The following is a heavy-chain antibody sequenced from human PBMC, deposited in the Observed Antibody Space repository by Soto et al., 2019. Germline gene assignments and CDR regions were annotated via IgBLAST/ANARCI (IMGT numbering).Heavy chain of an antibody. CDR2: IWYDGSNK. CDR3: AREEDGIVVVPAAIGVGFDY. Sequence: QVQLVESGGGVVQPGRSLRLSCAASGFTFSSYGMHWVRQAPGKGLEWVAVIWYDGSNKYYADYVKGRFTISRDNSKNTLDLQMNSLRAEDTAVYYCAREEDGIVVVPAAIGVGFDYWGQGTLVTVSS. CDR1: GFTFSSYG. J-gene: IGHJ4*02. V-gene: IGHV3-33*01. D-gene: IGHD2-2*01.